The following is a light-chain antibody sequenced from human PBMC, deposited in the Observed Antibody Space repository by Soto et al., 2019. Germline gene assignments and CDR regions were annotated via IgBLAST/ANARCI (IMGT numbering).Light chain of an antibody. Sequence: QSALTQPASVSGSPGQSITISCTGTSSDVGGYNYVSWYQQHPGKAPKVMIYDVSNRPSGVSNRFSGSKSGNTASLTISGLQAEDVADYYCSSYTSSSTLVFGGGTKVTVL. J-gene: IGLJ2*01. CDR1: SSDVGGYNY. CDR3: SSYTSSSTLV. V-gene: IGLV2-14*01. CDR2: DVS.